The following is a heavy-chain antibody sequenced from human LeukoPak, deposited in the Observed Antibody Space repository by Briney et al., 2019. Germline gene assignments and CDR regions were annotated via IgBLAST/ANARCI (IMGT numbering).Heavy chain of an antibody. J-gene: IGHJ4*02. D-gene: IGHD1-14*01. CDR2: IYPRNSAT. Sequence: GESLKISCKGSGYPFTNYWIGWVRQMPGKGLEWMGIIYPRNSATRYGPSFQGRVTISADKSIGTAYLEWSSLKASDSAMYYCAIPAGASTVDGLDYWGQGTLVTVSS. CDR3: AIPAGASTVDGLDY. CDR1: GYPFTNYW. V-gene: IGHV5-51*01.